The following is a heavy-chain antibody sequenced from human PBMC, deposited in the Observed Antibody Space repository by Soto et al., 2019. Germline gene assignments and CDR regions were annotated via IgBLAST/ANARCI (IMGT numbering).Heavy chain of an antibody. CDR3: ARDKITGLFDY. J-gene: IGHJ4*02. D-gene: IGHD2-8*02. CDR1: GGSFSGYY. Sequence: QVQLQQWGAGLLKPSETLSLTCAVYGGSFSGYYWTWIRQPPGTGLEWSGEINHSGSTNYNPSLKSRVTISVDTSKNQFYLKLTSVTAADTAVYYCARDKITGLFDYWGQGTLVTVSS. V-gene: IGHV4-34*01. CDR2: INHSGST.